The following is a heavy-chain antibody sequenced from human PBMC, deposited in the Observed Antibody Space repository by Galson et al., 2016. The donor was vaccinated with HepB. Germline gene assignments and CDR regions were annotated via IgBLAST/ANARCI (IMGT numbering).Heavy chain of an antibody. J-gene: IGHJ3*01. D-gene: IGHD6-19*01. Sequence: SLRLSCAVSGFTFSSYAMTWVRQAPGKGLEWVSGINHSGASTYYADSVKGRFTMSRDNSKNTLYLQMNSLRAEDTALYYCAKRLRSSGSGGSNDAFDVWGQGTMVTVSS. CDR2: INHSGAST. V-gene: IGHV3-23*01. CDR1: GFTFSSYA. CDR3: AKRLRSSGSGGSNDAFDV.